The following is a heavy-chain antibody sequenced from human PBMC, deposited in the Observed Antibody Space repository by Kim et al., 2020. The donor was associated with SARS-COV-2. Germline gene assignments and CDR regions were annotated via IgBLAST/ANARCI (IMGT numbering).Heavy chain of an antibody. V-gene: IGHV3-23*01. D-gene: IGHD5-12*01. CDR2: ISGSGGST. CDR1: GFTFSSYA. J-gene: IGHJ4*02. Sequence: GGSLRLSCAASGFTFSSYAMSWVRQAPGKGLEWVSGISGSGGSTYYADSVKGRFTISRDNSKNTLYLQMNSLRAEDTAVYYCAQAGWLPADTRTFDYWGQGTLVTVSS. CDR3: AQAGWLPADTRTFDY.